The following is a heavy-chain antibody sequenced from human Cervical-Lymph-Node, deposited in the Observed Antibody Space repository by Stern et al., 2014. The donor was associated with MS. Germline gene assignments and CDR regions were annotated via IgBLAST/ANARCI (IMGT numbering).Heavy chain of an antibody. J-gene: IGHJ3*02. V-gene: IGHV1-18*01. Sequence: VQLVESGAEVKKPGASVKVSCKASGYTFTSYGISWVRQAPGQGLEWMGWLRAYNGNPNYAQKLHGRVTMTTDTSTSTAYMELRSLRSDDTAVYYCARGLLGSENACDIWGQGTMVPVSS. CDR2: LRAYNGNP. CDR3: ARGLLGSENACDI. CDR1: GYTFTSYG. D-gene: IGHD2-15*01.